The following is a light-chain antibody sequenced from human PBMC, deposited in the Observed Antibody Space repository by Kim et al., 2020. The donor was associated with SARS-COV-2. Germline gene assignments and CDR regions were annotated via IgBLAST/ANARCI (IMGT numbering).Light chain of an antibody. CDR2: GAS. CDR3: HQFGGSPRT. CDR1: QSVSSTY. Sequence: SPGKRATLSCRASQSVSSTYLAWYQQKPGQPPRLLIYGASSRATGIPDRFSGSGSGTDFTLTISRLESEDFAVYYCHQFGGSPRTFGQGTKVDIK. J-gene: IGKJ1*01. V-gene: IGKV3-20*01.